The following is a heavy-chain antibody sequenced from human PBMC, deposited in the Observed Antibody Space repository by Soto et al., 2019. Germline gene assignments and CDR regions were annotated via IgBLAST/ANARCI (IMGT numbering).Heavy chain of an antibody. V-gene: IGHV4-31*03. CDR2: IYYSGST. Sequence: SETLSLTCTVSGGSISSGGYYWSWIRQHPGKGLEWIGYIYYSGSTYYNPSLKSRVTISVDTSKNQFSLKLSSVTAADTAVYYCATYDSSDYDSGSPIRSFVPCGQGTLVTVSS. CDR1: GGSISSGGYY. CDR3: ATYDSSDYDSGSPIRSFVP. J-gene: IGHJ5*02. D-gene: IGHD3-22*01.